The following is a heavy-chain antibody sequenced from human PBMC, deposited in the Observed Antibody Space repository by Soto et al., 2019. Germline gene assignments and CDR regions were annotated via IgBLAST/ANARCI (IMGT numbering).Heavy chain of an antibody. Sequence: SGPTLVNPTQTLTLTCTFSGFSLSTSGMCVSWIRQPPGKALEWLALIDWDDDKYYSTSLKTRLTISKDTSKNQVVLTMTNMDPVDTATYYCARMKPGFGEFPYYYYGMDVWGQGTTVTVSS. CDR1: GFSLSTSGMC. CDR3: ARMKPGFGEFPYYYYGMDV. J-gene: IGHJ6*02. V-gene: IGHV2-70*01. D-gene: IGHD3-10*01. CDR2: IDWDDDK.